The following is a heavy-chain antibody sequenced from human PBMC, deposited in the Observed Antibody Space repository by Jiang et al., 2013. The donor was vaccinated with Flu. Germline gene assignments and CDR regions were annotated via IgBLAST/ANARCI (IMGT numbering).Heavy chain of an antibody. CDR1: GASISSYS. CDR3: ARGFYGGPFDV. Sequence: PWETLSLTCTVSGASISSYSWAWLRQSPDKGLECIANIHSSASNDYNPSLKSRVTISVDTSNNQLSLTLGSVTAADTAVYYCARGFYGGPFDVWGQGTMVTVSS. V-gene: IGHV4-59*01. CDR2: IHSSASN. J-gene: IGHJ3*01. D-gene: IGHD4-23*01.